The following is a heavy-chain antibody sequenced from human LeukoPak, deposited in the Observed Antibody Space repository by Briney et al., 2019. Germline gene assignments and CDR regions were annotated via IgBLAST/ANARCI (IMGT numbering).Heavy chain of an antibody. Sequence: PSETLSLACTVSGGSISSYYWSWIRQPPGKGLEWIGYIYYSGSTNYNPSLKSRVTISVDTSKNQFSLKLSSVTAADTAVYYCARGIWFGELSFFDYWGQGTLVTVSS. CDR2: IYYSGST. CDR3: ARGIWFGELSFFDY. D-gene: IGHD3-10*01. V-gene: IGHV4-59*12. CDR1: GGSISSYY. J-gene: IGHJ4*02.